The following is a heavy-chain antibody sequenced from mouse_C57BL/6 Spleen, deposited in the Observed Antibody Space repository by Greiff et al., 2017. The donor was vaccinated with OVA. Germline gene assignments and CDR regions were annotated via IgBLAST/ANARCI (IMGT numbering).Heavy chain of an antibody. CDR1: GYAFSSYW. D-gene: IGHD4-1*01. J-gene: IGHJ3*01. Sequence: VQLQQSGAELVKPGASVKISCKASGYAFSSYWMNWVKQRPGKGLEWIGQLYPGDGDTNYNGKFKGKATLTADKSSSTAYMPLSSLTSEDSAVYFSARSTGKGAWFAYWGQGTLVTVSA. CDR3: ARSTGKGAWFAY. V-gene: IGHV1-80*01. CDR2: LYPGDGDT.